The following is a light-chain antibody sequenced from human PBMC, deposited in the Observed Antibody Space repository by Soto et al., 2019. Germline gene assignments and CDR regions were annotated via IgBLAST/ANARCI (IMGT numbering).Light chain of an antibody. V-gene: IGKV3-20*01. J-gene: IGKJ2*01. Sequence: DIGLTQSPGTLSLSPGERATLSCRASQNVNNNYLAWYQQKPGQAPRLLIRGASSRATGLPDRFSGSGSGTAFTLTISRLEPEDFAVYYCQQYGSSPGTFGQGTKLEIK. CDR3: QQYGSSPGT. CDR1: QNVNNNY. CDR2: GAS.